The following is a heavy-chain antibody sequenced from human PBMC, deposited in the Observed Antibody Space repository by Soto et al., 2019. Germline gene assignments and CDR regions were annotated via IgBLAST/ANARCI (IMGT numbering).Heavy chain of an antibody. J-gene: IGHJ4*02. V-gene: IGHV1-3*01. CDR2: INAYNGNT. CDR3: ARDLPYEQLVGFDY. D-gene: IGHD6-6*01. Sequence: GASVKVSCKASGYTFTSYAMHWVRQAPGQRLEWMGWINAYNGNTNYAQKFQGRVTMTTDTSTSTAYMELRSLRSDDTAVYYCARDLPYEQLVGFDYWGQGTLVTVSS. CDR1: GYTFTSYA.